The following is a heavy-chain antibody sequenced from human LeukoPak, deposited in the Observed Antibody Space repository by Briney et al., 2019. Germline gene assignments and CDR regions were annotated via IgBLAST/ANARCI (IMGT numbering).Heavy chain of an antibody. V-gene: IGHV3-23*01. J-gene: IGHJ4*02. CDR2: ISDNGGDT. CDR3: GKDWKLGY. Sequence: AGGSLRLSCAASGFTFNNYAMSWVRQAPGKGLEWVSAISDNGGDTKYADSVKGRFTISRDNSKNRLYLQMNSLRAEDTAIYYCGKDWKLGYWGQGTLVTVSP. CDR1: GFTFNNYA. D-gene: IGHD1-1*01.